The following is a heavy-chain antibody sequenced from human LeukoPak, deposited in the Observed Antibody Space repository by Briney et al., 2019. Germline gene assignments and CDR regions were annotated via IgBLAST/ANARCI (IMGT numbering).Heavy chain of an antibody. Sequence: GGSLRLSCAAPGFTFSSYWMSWVRQAPGKGLEWVANIKQDGSEKYYVDSVKGRFTISRDNAKNSLYLQMNSLRAEDTAVYYCARVSGGRITIVGVAWDWGQGTLVTVSS. V-gene: IGHV3-7*01. CDR1: GFTFSSYW. D-gene: IGHD3-3*01. J-gene: IGHJ4*02. CDR3: ARVSGGRITIVGVAWD. CDR2: IKQDGSEK.